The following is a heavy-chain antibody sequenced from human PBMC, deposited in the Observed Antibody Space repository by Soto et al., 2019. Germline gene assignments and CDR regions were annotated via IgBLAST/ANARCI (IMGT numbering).Heavy chain of an antibody. CDR2: INWNSGSI. CDR3: VKDESINWYSGHFRH. J-gene: IGHJ1*01. CDR1: GFTFDDYA. Sequence: LSCAASGFTFDDYAMHWVRQVPGKGLEWVSGINWNSGSIGYGDSVKGRFAISRDNAKNSLHLQMNSLSAEATAFYYCVKDESINWYSGHFRHWGQGTLVTVSS. V-gene: IGHV3-9*01. D-gene: IGHD6-13*01.